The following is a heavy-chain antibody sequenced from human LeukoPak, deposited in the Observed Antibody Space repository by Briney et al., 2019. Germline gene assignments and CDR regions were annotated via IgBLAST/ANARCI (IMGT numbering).Heavy chain of an antibody. D-gene: IGHD3-3*01. CDR1: GYSFTSYW. CDR3: ARHRDSDFWSGYYPPPGYDY. Sequence: GESLKISCKGSGYSFTSYWIGWVRQMPGKGLEWMGIIYPGDSDTRYSPSFQGQVTISADKSIITAYLQWSSLKASDTAMYYCARHRDSDFWSGYYPPPGYDYWGQGTLVTVSS. CDR2: IYPGDSDT. V-gene: IGHV5-51*01. J-gene: IGHJ4*02.